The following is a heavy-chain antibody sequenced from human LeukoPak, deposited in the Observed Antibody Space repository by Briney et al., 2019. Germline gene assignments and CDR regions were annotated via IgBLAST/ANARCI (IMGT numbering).Heavy chain of an antibody. J-gene: IGHJ5*02. CDR3: ARDLFPWLASGIGWFDP. D-gene: IGHD3-10*01. CDR2: INKDGGEK. V-gene: IGHV3-7*03. Sequence: PGGSLRLSCAASGFTFSSYWMSWVRQAPGKGLEWVANINKDGGEKYYVDSVKGRFTISRDNAKNSLYLQMNSLRADDTAVYYCARDLFPWLASGIGWFDPWGQGTLVTVSS. CDR1: GFTFSSYW.